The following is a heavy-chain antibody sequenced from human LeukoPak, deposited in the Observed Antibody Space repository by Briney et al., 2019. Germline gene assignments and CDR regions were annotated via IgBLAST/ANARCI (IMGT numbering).Heavy chain of an antibody. D-gene: IGHD7-27*01. J-gene: IGHJ4*02. V-gene: IGHV3-53*05. Sequence: GGSLRLSCAASGFTVSSNYMNWVRQAPGKGLEWVSVIYSGGSTYYADSVKGRFTISRDNSKNTLYLQMNSLRAEDTALYYCAKEPTNWGFDYWGQGTLVTVSS. CDR2: IYSGGST. CDR3: AKEPTNWGFDY. CDR1: GFTVSSNY.